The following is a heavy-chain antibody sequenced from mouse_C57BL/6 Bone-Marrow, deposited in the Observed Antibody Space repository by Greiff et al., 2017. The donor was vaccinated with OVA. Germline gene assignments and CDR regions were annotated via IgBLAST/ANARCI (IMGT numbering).Heavy chain of an antibody. V-gene: IGHV1-26*01. CDR2: INPNNGGT. CDR3: ARRGCYAMDY. CDR1: GYTFTDYY. Sequence: EVQLQQSGPELVKPGASVKISCKASGYTFTDYYMNWVKQSHGKSLEWIGDINPNNGGTSYNQKFKGKATLTVDKSSSTAYMELRSLTSEDSAVYYCARRGCYAMDYWGQGTSVTVSS. J-gene: IGHJ4*01. D-gene: IGHD1-1*02.